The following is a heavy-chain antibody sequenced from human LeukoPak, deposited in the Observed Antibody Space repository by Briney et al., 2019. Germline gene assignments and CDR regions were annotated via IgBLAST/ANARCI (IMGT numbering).Heavy chain of an antibody. CDR3: ARSSRTYYYYYMDA. CDR1: GGTFSSYA. Sequence: VKVSCKASGGTFSSYAISWVRQAPGQGLEWMGGIIPILDTANYAQKFQGRVTITADESTSTAYMELSSLRSEDTAVYYCARSSRTYYYYYMDAWGKGTTVKISS. J-gene: IGHJ6*03. D-gene: IGHD1-26*01. CDR2: IIPILDTA. V-gene: IGHV1-69*13.